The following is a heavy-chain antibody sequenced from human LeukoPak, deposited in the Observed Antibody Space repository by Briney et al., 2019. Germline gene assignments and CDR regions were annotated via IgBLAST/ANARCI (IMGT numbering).Heavy chain of an antibody. CDR2: ISTSGNYI. V-gene: IGHV3-21*01. Sequence: GGSLRLSCAASGFTFSSYSINWVRQAPAKGLEWVSYISTSGNYIYYSDSVKGRFTISIDNAKNSLYLQMHSLRADDTAVYYCARWAYNSGGTLEIWGQGTLVTVSS. J-gene: IGHJ4*02. CDR3: ARWAYNSGGTLEI. D-gene: IGHD3-22*01. CDR1: GFTFSSYS.